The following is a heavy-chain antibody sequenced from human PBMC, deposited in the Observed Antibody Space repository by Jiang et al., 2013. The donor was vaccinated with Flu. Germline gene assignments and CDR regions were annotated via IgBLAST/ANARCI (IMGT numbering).Heavy chain of an antibody. V-gene: IGHV3-23*01. CDR3: AKDLRIAAAATKKD. J-gene: IGHJ4*02. Sequence: QPGGSLRLSCAASGFTFSNYAMTWVRQPPGKGLEWVSGIRGGGDNTYYADSVKGRFTISRDNSKNTLFLQMNNLRAEDTAVYYCAKDLRIAAAATKKDWGQGTLVTVSS. CDR2: IRGGGDNT. CDR1: GFTFSNYA. D-gene: IGHD6-13*01.